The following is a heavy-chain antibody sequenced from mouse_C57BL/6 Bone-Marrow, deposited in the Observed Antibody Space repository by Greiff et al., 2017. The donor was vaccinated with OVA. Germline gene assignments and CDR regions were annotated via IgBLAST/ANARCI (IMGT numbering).Heavy chain of an antibody. CDR2: VFPGSGGS. V-gene: IGHV1-55*01. D-gene: IGHD1-1*01. J-gene: IGHJ4*01. Sequence: QVQLQQPGAELVKPGASVKMSCRASGYTFTNNWITWVRQRPGQGLEWMGDVFPGSGGSNNNETFKRRATLTVDTSSSTAYMQLSSLTSGDSAVYYGAREYGSSGGALDYWGQGTSVTVSS. CDR3: AREYGSSGGALDY. CDR1: GYTFTNNW.